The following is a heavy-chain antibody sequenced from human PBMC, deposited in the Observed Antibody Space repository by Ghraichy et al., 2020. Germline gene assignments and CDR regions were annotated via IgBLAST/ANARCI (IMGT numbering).Heavy chain of an antibody. J-gene: IGHJ3*02. CDR2: IWYDGSNK. CDR3: ARDPSIVATVAADLRPDTFDI. Sequence: LSLTCAASGFTFSSYGMHWVRQAPGKGLEWVAVIWYDGSNKYYADSVKGRFTISRDNSKNTLYLQMNSLRAEDTAVYYCARDPSIVATVAADLRPDTFDIWGQGTMVTVSS. D-gene: IGHD5-12*01. CDR1: GFTFSSYG. V-gene: IGHV3-33*01.